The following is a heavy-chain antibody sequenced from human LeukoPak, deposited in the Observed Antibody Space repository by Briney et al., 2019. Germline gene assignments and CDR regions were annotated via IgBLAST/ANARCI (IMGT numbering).Heavy chain of an antibody. V-gene: IGHV1-3*03. Sequence: ASVKVSCKASGYTFTSYAIHWVRQAPGQRLEWMGWINAGNGDTKYSQEFQGRLTITRDTSASTAYMELSSLRSEDMAVYYCARGKDSGGYYYRWFDPWGQGTLVTVSS. CDR3: ARGKDSGGYYYRWFDP. D-gene: IGHD3-22*01. CDR2: INAGNGDT. J-gene: IGHJ5*02. CDR1: GYTFTSYA.